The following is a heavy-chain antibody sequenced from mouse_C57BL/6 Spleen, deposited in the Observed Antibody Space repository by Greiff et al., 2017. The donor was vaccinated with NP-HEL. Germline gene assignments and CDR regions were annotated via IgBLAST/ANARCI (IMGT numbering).Heavy chain of an antibody. CDR2: ILPGSGST. Sequence: VQLQQSGAELMKPGASVKLSCKATGYTFTGYWIEWVKQRPGHGLEWIGEILPGSGSTNYNEKFKGKATFTADTSSNTAYMQLSSLTTEDSAIYYCASGRGIYYDYDVPWFAYWGQGTLVTVSA. CDR1: GYTFTGYW. V-gene: IGHV1-9*01. CDR3: ASGRGIYYDYDVPWFAY. J-gene: IGHJ3*01. D-gene: IGHD2-4*01.